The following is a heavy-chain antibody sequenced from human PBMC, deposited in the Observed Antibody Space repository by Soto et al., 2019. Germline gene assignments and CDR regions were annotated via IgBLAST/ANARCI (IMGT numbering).Heavy chain of an antibody. Sequence: QVQLVQSGAEVKKPGSSVKVSCKASGGTFSSYAISWVRQAPGQGLEWMGGIIPIPGTANYAQKSQGRVTITADEYTSTAYMELSSLRSADTAVYYCARSQGSSTSLEIYYYYYYGMDVWGQGTTVTVSS. D-gene: IGHD2-2*01. CDR1: GGTFSSYA. V-gene: IGHV1-69*01. J-gene: IGHJ6*02. CDR2: IIPIPGTA. CDR3: ARSQGSSTSLEIYYYYYYGMDV.